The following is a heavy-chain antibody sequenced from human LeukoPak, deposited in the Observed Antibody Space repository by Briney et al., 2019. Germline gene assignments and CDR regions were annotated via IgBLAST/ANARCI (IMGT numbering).Heavy chain of an antibody. J-gene: IGHJ4*02. CDR3: TTERVTMVRGVIILGNYFDY. Sequence: GGSLRLSCAASGFTFSTYAMTWVRQAPGKGLEWVGRIKGKTDGGTTDYAAPVKGRFTISRDDSKNTLYLQMNSLKTEDTAVYYCTTERVTMVRGVIILGNYFDYWGQGTLVTVSS. CDR2: IKGKTDGGTT. V-gene: IGHV3-15*01. D-gene: IGHD3-10*01. CDR1: GFTFSTYA.